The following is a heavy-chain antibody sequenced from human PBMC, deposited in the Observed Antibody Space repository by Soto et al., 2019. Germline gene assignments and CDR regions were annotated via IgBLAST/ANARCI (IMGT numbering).Heavy chain of an antibody. CDR2: INAGNGNT. Sequence: ASVKVSCKASGYTFTSYGISWVRQAPGQRLEWMGWINAGNGNTKYSQKFQGRVTITRDTSASTAYMELSSLRSEDTAVYYCARMVRGVITHYYGMDVWG. D-gene: IGHD3-10*01. V-gene: IGHV1-3*01. CDR3: ARMVRGVITHYYGMDV. J-gene: IGHJ6*02. CDR1: GYTFTSYG.